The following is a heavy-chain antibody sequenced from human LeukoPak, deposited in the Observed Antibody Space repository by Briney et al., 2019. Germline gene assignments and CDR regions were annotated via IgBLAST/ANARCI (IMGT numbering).Heavy chain of an antibody. V-gene: IGHV1-8*01. Sequence: ASVKVSCKASGYTFTSYDINWVRQATGQGLEWMGWMNPNSGNTGYAQKFQGRVTMTRNTSISTAYMELSSVRSEDTAVYYCAREGGSGSYYNLYYYYYGMDVWGQGTTVTVSS. D-gene: IGHD3-10*01. CDR3: AREGGSGSYYNLYYYYYGMDV. CDR2: MNPNSGNT. J-gene: IGHJ6*02. CDR1: GYTFTSYD.